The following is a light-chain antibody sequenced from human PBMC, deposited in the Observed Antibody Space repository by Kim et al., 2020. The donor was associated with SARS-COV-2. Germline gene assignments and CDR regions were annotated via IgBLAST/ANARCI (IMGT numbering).Light chain of an antibody. J-gene: IGKJ1*01. CDR1: RSVSSN. Sequence: SAGRSATFACRSGRSVSSNFAWFHQKPRQAPRLLIYGASTRATGIPARFSGSGYGTEFTLTISSLQSEDFAVYYCQQYSNWPRTFGQGTKVDIK. V-gene: IGKV3-15*01. CDR3: QQYSNWPRT. CDR2: GAS.